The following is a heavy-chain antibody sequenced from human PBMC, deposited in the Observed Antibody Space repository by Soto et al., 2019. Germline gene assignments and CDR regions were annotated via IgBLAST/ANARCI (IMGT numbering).Heavy chain of an antibody. Sequence: QVQLEESGPGLVKPSEILSLTCTVSGGSISNYHWSWIRQPAGKGLEGIGRIYSNGTTNYNPSLKSRVTMSVDTSKNQFSLRLRSVTAADTAVHHCVREGVAATGTWWFDPWGQGTLVTVSS. CDR3: VREGVAATGTWWFDP. CDR2: IYSNGTT. D-gene: IGHD6-13*01. V-gene: IGHV4-4*07. CDR1: GGSISNYH. J-gene: IGHJ5*02.